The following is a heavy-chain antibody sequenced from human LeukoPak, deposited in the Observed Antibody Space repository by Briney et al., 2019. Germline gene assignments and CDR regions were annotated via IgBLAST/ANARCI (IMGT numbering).Heavy chain of an antibody. J-gene: IGHJ5*02. V-gene: IGHV4-59*01. CDR2: IYYSGST. D-gene: IGHD4-17*01. CDR3: ARNYGDYVSKWFDP. CDR1: GGSISSYY. Sequence: TSETLSLTCTVSGGSISSYYWSWIRQPPGKGLEWIGYIYYSGSTNYKSSLKSRVTISVDTSKNQFSLKLSSVTAADTAVYYCARNYGDYVSKWFDPWGQGTLVTVSS.